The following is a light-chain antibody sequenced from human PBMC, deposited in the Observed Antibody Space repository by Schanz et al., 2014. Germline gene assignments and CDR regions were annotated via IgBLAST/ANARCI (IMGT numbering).Light chain of an antibody. CDR1: QTISNN. CDR3: QQYYNWPPAWT. CDR2: GAS. J-gene: IGKJ1*01. Sequence: EVVMTQSPDTLSVSPGERATLSCRASQTISNNLAWYQQKPGQAPRLLIFGASTRATGIPARFSGSGSETEFTLTISSLQSEDFAVYYCQQYYNWPPAWTFGQGTKVEFK. V-gene: IGKV3-15*01.